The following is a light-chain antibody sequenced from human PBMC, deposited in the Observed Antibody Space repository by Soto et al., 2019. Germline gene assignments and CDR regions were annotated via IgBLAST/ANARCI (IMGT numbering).Light chain of an antibody. CDR1: QAISIY. V-gene: IGKV1-27*01. CDR2: AAS. J-gene: IGKJ1*01. CDR3: QKYNSAPPT. Sequence: DIQMTQSPSSLSTSVGDRVTITCRASQAISIYLAWYQQKPGKVPKLLIYAASTLQSGVPSRFSGSGSGTDFTLTISSLQPEDVATYYCQKYNSAPPTFGQWTKLEIK.